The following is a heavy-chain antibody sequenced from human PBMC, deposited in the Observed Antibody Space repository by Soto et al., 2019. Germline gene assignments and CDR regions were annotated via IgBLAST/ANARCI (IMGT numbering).Heavy chain of an antibody. D-gene: IGHD3-16*01. V-gene: IGHV1-18*01. CDR2: ISPYNDYT. Sequence: QVQLAQSAHEVKKPGASVRVSCKAAGYTFIRYGIAWVRQAPGQGLEWMGWISPYNDYTVYAQKFQGRVSMTADTSTRTVYMNLRGLKSDDTAVYYCARGGYYDNSWGKLSHYGLDVWGQGTSVSVSS. CDR3: ARGGYYDNSWGKLSHYGLDV. CDR1: GYTFIRYG. J-gene: IGHJ6*02.